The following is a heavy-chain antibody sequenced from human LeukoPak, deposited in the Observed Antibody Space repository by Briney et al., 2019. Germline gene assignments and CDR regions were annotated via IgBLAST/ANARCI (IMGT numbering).Heavy chain of an antibody. CDR2: INHSGST. V-gene: IGHV4-34*01. J-gene: IGHJ6*02. CDR1: GGPFSGYN. CDR3: AGGFDYGDYGQKGMDV. Sequence: SETLSLTCAGYGGPFSGYNWNWIRQPPGKGPEWIGEINHSGSTNYDPSLRSRVTISVDTSKNQFSLNLYSVTAADTAVYYCAGGFDYGDYGQKGMDVWGQGTTVTVSS. D-gene: IGHD4-17*01.